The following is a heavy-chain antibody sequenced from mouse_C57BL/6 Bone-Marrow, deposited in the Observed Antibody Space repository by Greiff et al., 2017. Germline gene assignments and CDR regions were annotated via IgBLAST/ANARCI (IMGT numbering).Heavy chain of an antibody. J-gene: IGHJ1*03. D-gene: IGHD2-2*01. CDR2: ISYDGSN. CDR3: ARTLYYGYDGDASYWYFDV. V-gene: IGHV3-6*01. CDR1: GYSITSGYY. Sequence: EVQLQESGPGLVKPSQSLSLTCSVTGYSITSGYYWNWIRQFPGNKLEWMGYISYDGSNNYNPSLKNRISITRDTSKNQFFLKLNSVTTEDTATYYCARTLYYGYDGDASYWYFDVWGTGTTVTVSS.